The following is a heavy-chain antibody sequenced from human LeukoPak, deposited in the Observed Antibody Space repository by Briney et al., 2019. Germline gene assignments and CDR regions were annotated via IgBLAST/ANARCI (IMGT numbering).Heavy chain of an antibody. J-gene: IGHJ4*02. CDR2: MNPNSGNT. D-gene: IGHD3-3*01. CDR3: ARDLPSITIFGVLQDY. Sequence: PVASVKVSCKASGYTFTSYDINWVRQATGQGLEWMGWMNPNSGNTGYAQKFQGRVTITRNTSISTAYMELSSLRSEDTAVYYCARDLPSITIFGVLQDYWGQGTLVTVSS. V-gene: IGHV1-8*03. CDR1: GYTFTSYD.